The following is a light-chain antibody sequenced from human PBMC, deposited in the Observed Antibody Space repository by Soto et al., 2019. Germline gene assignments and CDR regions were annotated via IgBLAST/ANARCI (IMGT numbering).Light chain of an antibody. Sequence: DIQMTQSPSSLSASVGDRVTITCRASQGISNFLAWYQQKPGKVPKLLLYAASTLQSGVPSRFSGSGSGTDFPLTISSLQPEDVATYYCQKYNSAPSLTFGGGTKVEIK. V-gene: IGKV1-27*01. CDR1: QGISNF. CDR2: AAS. J-gene: IGKJ4*01. CDR3: QKYNSAPSLT.